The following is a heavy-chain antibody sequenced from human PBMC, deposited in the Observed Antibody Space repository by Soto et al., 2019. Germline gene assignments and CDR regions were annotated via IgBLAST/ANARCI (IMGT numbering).Heavy chain of an antibody. CDR3: ARIRYSSSSLDY. D-gene: IGHD6-6*01. J-gene: IGHJ4*02. Sequence: GGSLRLSCAASGFIFRNYWMSWVRQAPGKGLEWVANIKQDGGQKYYVDSVKGRFTISRDNARNSLYLQINSLRAEDTAMYYCARIRYSSSSLDYWGLGTMVTFSS. CDR2: IKQDGGQK. V-gene: IGHV3-7*03. CDR1: GFIFRNYW.